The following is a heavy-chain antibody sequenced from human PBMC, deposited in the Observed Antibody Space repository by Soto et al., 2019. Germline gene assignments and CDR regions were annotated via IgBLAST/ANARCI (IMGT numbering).Heavy chain of an antibody. Sequence: SETLSLTCAVYGGSFSGYYWSWIRQPPGKGLKWIGEINHSGSTNYNPSLKSRVTISVDTSKNQFSLKLSSVTAADTAVYYCARAAALGYCSGGSCYGWDFDYWGQGTLVTVSS. CDR2: INHSGST. J-gene: IGHJ4*02. D-gene: IGHD2-15*01. V-gene: IGHV4-34*01. CDR1: GGSFSGYY. CDR3: ARAAALGYCSGGSCYGWDFDY.